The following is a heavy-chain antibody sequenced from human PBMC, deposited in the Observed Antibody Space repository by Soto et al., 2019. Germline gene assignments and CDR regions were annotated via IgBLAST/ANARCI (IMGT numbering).Heavy chain of an antibody. V-gene: IGHV3-48*03. Sequence: GGSLRLSCAASGSTFSSSEMHWFRQAPGKGLEWISYISKSSSVIYYADSVKGRFTISRDNSKNTLYLQMNSLRAEDTAVYYCANYYDSLVFGFDYWGQGTLVTVSS. D-gene: IGHD3-22*01. CDR2: ISKSSSVI. CDR3: ANYYDSLVFGFDY. CDR1: GSTFSSSE. J-gene: IGHJ4*02.